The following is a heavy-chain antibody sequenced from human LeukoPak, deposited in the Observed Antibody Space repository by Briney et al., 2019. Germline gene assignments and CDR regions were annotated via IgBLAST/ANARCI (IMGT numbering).Heavy chain of an antibody. D-gene: IGHD5-12*01. CDR1: GFTFSSYA. Sequence: GGSLRLSCAASGFTFSSYAMSWVRQAPGKGLGWVSAISGSGGSTYYADSVKGRFTISRDNSKNTLYLQMNSLRAEDTAVYYCAKDIGVATIYSDYWGQGTLVTVSS. J-gene: IGHJ4*02. V-gene: IGHV3-23*01. CDR3: AKDIGVATIYSDY. CDR2: ISGSGGST.